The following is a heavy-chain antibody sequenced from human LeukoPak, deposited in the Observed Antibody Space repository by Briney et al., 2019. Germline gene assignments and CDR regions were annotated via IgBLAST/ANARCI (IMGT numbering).Heavy chain of an antibody. CDR2: IHSSGNT. Sequence: SETLSLTCTVSGGSISGYYWNWIRQPPGKGLEWRGYIHSSGNTRYNPSVRSRVTMSVHTSKNQFSLKLNSVTAADTAVYYCGRAGRYCSGGSCYGENWFDPWGQGTLVTVSS. V-gene: IGHV4-59*01. CDR1: GGSISGYY. J-gene: IGHJ5*02. CDR3: GRAGRYCSGGSCYGENWFDP. D-gene: IGHD2-15*01.